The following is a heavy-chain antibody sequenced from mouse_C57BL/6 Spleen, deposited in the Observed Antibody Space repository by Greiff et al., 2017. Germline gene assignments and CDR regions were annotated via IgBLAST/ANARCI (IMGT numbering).Heavy chain of an antibody. D-gene: IGHD3-1*01. CDR1: GYAFSSSW. CDR3: ARNLGGDY. V-gene: IGHV1-82*01. J-gene: IGHJ2*01. Sequence: QVQLKESGPELVKPGASVKISCKASGYAFSSSWMNWVQQRPGKGLEWIGRIYPGDGDTNYNGKFKGKATLTADKSSSTAYMQLSSLTSEDSAVYFCARNLGGDYWGQGTTLAVSS. CDR2: IYPGDGDT.